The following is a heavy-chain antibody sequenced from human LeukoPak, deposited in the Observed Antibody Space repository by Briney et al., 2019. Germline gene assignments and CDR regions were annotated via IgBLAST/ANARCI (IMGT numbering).Heavy chain of an antibody. D-gene: IGHD3-3*01. Sequence: PGGSLRLSCAASGFTFSSYGMHWVRQDPGKGLEWVAVISYDGSNKYYADSVKGRFTISRDNSKNTLYLQMNSLRSEDTAVYYCAREAIFGVVIIKGNWFDPWGQGTLVTVSS. V-gene: IGHV3-30*03. CDR2: ISYDGSNK. CDR1: GFTFSSYG. CDR3: AREAIFGVVIIKGNWFDP. J-gene: IGHJ5*02.